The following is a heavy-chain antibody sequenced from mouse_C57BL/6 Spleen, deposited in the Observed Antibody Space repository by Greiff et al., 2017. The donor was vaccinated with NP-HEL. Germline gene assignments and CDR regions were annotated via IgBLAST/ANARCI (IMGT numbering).Heavy chain of an antibody. V-gene: IGHV14-4*01. Sequence: VQLQQSGAELVRPGASVKLSCTASGFNIKDDYMHWVKQRPEQGLEWIGWIDPENGDTEYASKFQGKATITADTASNTAYLQLSSLTSEDTAVYYCTTYYYGSAAYWGQGTLVTVSA. CDR2: IDPENGDT. J-gene: IGHJ3*01. CDR3: TTYYYGSAAY. CDR1: GFNIKDDY. D-gene: IGHD1-1*01.